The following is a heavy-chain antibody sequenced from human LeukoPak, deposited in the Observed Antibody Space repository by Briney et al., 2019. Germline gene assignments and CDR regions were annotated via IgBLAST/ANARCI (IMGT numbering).Heavy chain of an antibody. V-gene: IGHV3-33*01. D-gene: IGHD6-19*01. Sequence: GGSLRLSCAASGFTFSSYGMHWVRQAPGKGLEWVAVIWYDGSNKYYADSVKGRFVISRDNSENTMLLQMIGLRPDDTGIYYCVRGRTYNTGWYYFDYWGQGILVTVSS. CDR1: GFTFSSYG. CDR3: VRGRTYNTGWYYFDY. CDR2: IWYDGSNK. J-gene: IGHJ4*02.